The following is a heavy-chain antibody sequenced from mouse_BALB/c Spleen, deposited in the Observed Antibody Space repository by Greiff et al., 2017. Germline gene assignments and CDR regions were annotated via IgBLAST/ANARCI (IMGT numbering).Heavy chain of an antibody. D-gene: IGHD4-1*01. V-gene: IGHV3-2*02. J-gene: IGHJ4*01. CDR3: ARSGTSYAMDY. Sequence: EVKLVESGPGLVKPSQSLSLTCTVTGYSITSDYAWNWIRQFPGNKLEWMGYISYSGSTSYNPSLKSRISITRDTSKNQFFLQLNSVTTEDTATYYCARSGTSYAMDYWGQGTSVTVSS. CDR2: ISYSGST. CDR1: GYSITSDYA.